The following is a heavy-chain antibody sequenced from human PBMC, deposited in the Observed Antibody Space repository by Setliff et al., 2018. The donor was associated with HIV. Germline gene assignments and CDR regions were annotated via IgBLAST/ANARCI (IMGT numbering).Heavy chain of an antibody. V-gene: IGHV1-2*02. CDR1: GYSFSDYY. Sequence: ASVKVSCKASGYSFSDYYIHWVRQAPGHGFQWMGWISPKYGGTNYAQNFQGRVTMTRDASTDTAYMELSSLTSEDTAIYFCATDQLLLGGSYSDYWGQGTLVTVSS. D-gene: IGHD1-26*01. CDR2: ISPKYGGT. J-gene: IGHJ4*02. CDR3: ATDQLLLGGSYSDY.